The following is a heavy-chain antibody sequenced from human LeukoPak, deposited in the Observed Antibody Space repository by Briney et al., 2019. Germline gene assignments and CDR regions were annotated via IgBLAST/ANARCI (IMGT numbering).Heavy chain of an antibody. Sequence: SETLSLTCTVSGGSISSSSYYWDWIRQPPGKGLEWIASIYYSGSTYYNPSLKSRVTISVDTSKNQFSLKLSSVTAADTAVYYCVRQQLANFDYWGQGTLVTVSS. V-gene: IGHV4-39*01. CDR3: VRQQLANFDY. CDR2: IYYSGST. D-gene: IGHD6-13*01. J-gene: IGHJ4*02. CDR1: GGSISSSSYY.